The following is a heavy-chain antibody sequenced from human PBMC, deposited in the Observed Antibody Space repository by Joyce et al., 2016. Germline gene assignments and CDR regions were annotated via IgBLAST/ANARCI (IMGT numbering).Heavy chain of an antibody. CDR2: ISYDGKTK. Sequence: QVQLVESGGGVVQPGKSLRLSCAASGFTFNSKGMHWVRQAPGKGLEWVAAISYDGKTKYSADSVKGRVTISRDKSENTVLLQMNSLRPEDTAVYYCAKGGTTTIFGMVPHWGYYMDVWGKGTTVIVSS. V-gene: IGHV3-30*18. CDR3: AKGGTTTIFGMVPHWGYYMDV. D-gene: IGHD3-3*01. J-gene: IGHJ6*03. CDR1: GFTFNSKG.